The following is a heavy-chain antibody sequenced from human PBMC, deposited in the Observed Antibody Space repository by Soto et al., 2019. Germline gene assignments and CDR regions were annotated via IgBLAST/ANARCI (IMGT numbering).Heavy chain of an antibody. CDR3: ARAGRDIVVVVAAIGQNWFDP. D-gene: IGHD2-15*01. CDR1: RYTFTSYG. V-gene: IGHV1-18*01. Sequence: SVKVSCKASRYTFTSYGISWERQAPGQGLESMGWISAYNGNTNYAQKLQGRVTMTTDTSTSTAYMELRSLRSDDTAVYYCARAGRDIVVVVAAIGQNWFDPWGQGTLVTVSS. CDR2: ISAYNGNT. J-gene: IGHJ5*02.